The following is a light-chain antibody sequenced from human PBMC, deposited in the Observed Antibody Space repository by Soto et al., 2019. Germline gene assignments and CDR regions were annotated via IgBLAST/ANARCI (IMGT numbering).Light chain of an antibody. Sequence: EVVLTQSPATLSLSPGERATLSCRASQSISNSLAWYQQKPGQAPRLLIYEASNRATCIPARFSGTGSGTDFPLTISSLEPEDFAVYYCQQRYNWPPCTFGQGTKPEIK. CDR2: EAS. CDR3: QQRYNWPPCT. CDR1: QSISNS. V-gene: IGKV3-11*01. J-gene: IGKJ2*02.